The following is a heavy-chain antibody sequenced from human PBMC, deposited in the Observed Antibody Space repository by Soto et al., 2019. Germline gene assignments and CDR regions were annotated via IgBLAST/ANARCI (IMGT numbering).Heavy chain of an antibody. CDR3: ARDSVLAAAVPEVDY. CDR1: GYTFTSYG. D-gene: IGHD6-13*01. Sequence: ASVKVSCKASGYTFTSYGISWVRQAPGQGLEWMGWISAYNGNTNYAQKLQGRVTMTTDTSTSTAYMELRSLRSDDTAVYYCARDSVLAAAVPEVDYWSQGTLVTVSS. J-gene: IGHJ4*02. V-gene: IGHV1-18*01. CDR2: ISAYNGNT.